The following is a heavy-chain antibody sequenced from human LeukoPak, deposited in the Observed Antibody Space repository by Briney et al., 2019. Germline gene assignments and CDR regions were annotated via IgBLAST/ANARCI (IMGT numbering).Heavy chain of an antibody. CDR3: GRDRGPDCSGGSCWDY. J-gene: IGHJ4*02. Sequence: SEALSLTCTVSGGSISSYYWSWIRQPPGKGREWSGLIYYSGGTNYNPSLKNRVTISVDTSKNQFSPKQTSVTAADTAVYYCGRDRGPDCSGGSCWDYWGQGTLVTVSS. D-gene: IGHD2-15*01. V-gene: IGHV4-59*01. CDR2: IYYSGGT. CDR1: GGSISSYY.